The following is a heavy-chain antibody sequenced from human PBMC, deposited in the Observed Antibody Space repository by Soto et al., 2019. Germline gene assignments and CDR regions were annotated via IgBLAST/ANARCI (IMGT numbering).Heavy chain of an antibody. V-gene: IGHV3-11*06. D-gene: IGHD6-13*01. CDR3: ARDPPYSSSWSYFDY. CDR2: ISMSGSYK. Sequence: VQLVESGGALVKPGGSLRLSCVGSDFSLSGFYMSWVRQAPGKGLEWLSFISMSGSYKTYAASVEGRFTISRDNVKNILYLQMNSLRAEDTAMYYCARDPPYSSSWSYFDYWGQGTLVTVSS. J-gene: IGHJ4*02. CDR1: DFSLSGFY.